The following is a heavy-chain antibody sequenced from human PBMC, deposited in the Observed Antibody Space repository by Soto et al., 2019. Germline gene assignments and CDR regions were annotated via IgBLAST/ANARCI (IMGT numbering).Heavy chain of an antibody. CDR1: GFTFSSYA. V-gene: IGHV3-30-3*01. CDR3: ARAHDSSCYSLGD. Sequence: QVQLVESGGGVVQPGRSLRLSCAASGFTFSSYAMHWVRQAPGKGLEWVAVISYDGSNKYYADSVKGRFTISRDNSKNTLYLQMNSLRAEATAVYYCARAHDSSCYSLGDWGQGTMVTVSS. CDR2: ISYDGSNK. J-gene: IGHJ4*02. D-gene: IGHD3-22*01.